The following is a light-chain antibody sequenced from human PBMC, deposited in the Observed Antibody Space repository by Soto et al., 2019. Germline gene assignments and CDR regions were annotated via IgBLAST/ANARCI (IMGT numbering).Light chain of an antibody. V-gene: IGLV1-44*01. CDR1: SSNIGSNT. Sequence: QSVLTQPPSASGTPGQRVTISCSGSSSNIGSNTVNWYQQLPGTAPKLLIYSNNQRPSGVPDRFSGSKSGNTASLTISGLQAEDEADYYCSSYTSTDTPVIFGGGTKLTVL. J-gene: IGLJ2*01. CDR2: SNN. CDR3: SSYTSTDTPVI.